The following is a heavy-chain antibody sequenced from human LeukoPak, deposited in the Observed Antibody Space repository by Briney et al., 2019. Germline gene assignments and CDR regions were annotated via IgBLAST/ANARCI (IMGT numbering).Heavy chain of an antibody. V-gene: IGHV1-8*01. Sequence: ASVKLSCKASGYTFTSYDIYWVRQATAQGLELMGWMNPNSGNTGYAKKFQGRVTMTRNTSISTAYMELSSLRSEDTAVYYCARSPVQQKWLVLALRFDPWGQGTLVTVSS. D-gene: IGHD6-19*01. CDR2: MNPNSGNT. CDR1: GYTFTSYD. CDR3: ARSPVQQKWLVLALRFDP. J-gene: IGHJ5*02.